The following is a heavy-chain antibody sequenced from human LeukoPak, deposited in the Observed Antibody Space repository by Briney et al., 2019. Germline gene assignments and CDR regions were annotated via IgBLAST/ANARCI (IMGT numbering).Heavy chain of an antibody. CDR2: IYYTGNT. Sequence: SETLSLTCTVSGVSISNHYSSWIRQPPGKGLEWIGYIYYTGNTNYNPSLKSRVTISEDTSKNQVSLKLSSVTAADTAVYYCVREGGPYRPLDYSGQGTLVTVSS. V-gene: IGHV4-59*11. J-gene: IGHJ4*02. CDR1: GVSISNHY. CDR3: VREGGPYRPLDY.